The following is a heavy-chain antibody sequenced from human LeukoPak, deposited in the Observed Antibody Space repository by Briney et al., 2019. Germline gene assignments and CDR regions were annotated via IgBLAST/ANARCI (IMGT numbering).Heavy chain of an antibody. J-gene: IGHJ4*02. CDR2: INPSGGST. CDR3: ARDRHYYDSSSALDY. Sequence: ASVKVSCKASGYTFTSYYMHWVRQAPGQGLEWMGIINPSGGSTSYAQKFQGRVTMTRDTSTSTVYMELSSLRSEDTAVYYCARDRHYYDSSSALDYWGQGTLVTVSS. CDR1: GYTFTSYY. D-gene: IGHD3-22*01. V-gene: IGHV1-46*01.